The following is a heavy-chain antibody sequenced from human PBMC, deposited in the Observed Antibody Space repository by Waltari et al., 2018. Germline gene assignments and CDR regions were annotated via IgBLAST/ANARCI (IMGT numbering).Heavy chain of an antibody. J-gene: IGHJ4*02. CDR2: IYHSGRT. Sequence: QVQLQESGPGLVKPSETLSLTCAVSGYSISSGYYWGWIRQPPGKGLEWIGSIYHSGRTYDNPSLKSRVTISVDTSKNQFSLKLSSVTAADTAVYYCARDFDFWSGYYFDYWGQGTLVTVSS. CDR1: GYSISSGYY. V-gene: IGHV4-38-2*02. D-gene: IGHD3-3*01. CDR3: ARDFDFWSGYYFDY.